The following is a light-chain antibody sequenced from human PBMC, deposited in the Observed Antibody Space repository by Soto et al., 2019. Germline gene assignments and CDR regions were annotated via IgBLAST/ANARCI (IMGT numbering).Light chain of an antibody. CDR1: SSDVGGYNF. J-gene: IGLJ1*01. V-gene: IGLV2-14*01. CDR3: GSYSSTTTREV. CDR2: EVS. Sequence: QSALAQPASVSGSPGQSITISCTGASSDVGGYNFVSWYQHHPGTPPKLIIYEVSHRPSGVSHRFSGSKSANTASLTISGLXVEDEADYFCGSYSSTTTREVFGTGTKVTVL.